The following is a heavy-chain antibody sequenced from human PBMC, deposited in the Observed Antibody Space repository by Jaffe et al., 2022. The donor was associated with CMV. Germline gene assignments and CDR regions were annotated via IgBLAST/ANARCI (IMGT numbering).Heavy chain of an antibody. CDR3: AADLKGSYVPNP. CDR2: IVVGSGNT. V-gene: IGHV1-58*01. D-gene: IGHD3-16*01. J-gene: IGHJ5*02. Sequence: QMQLVQSGPEVKKPGTSVKVSCKASGFTFTSSAVQWVRQARGQRLEWIGWIVVGSGNTNYAQKFQERVTITRDMSTSTAYMELSSLRSEDTAVYYCAADLKGSYVPNPWGQGTLVTVSS. CDR1: GFTFTSSA.